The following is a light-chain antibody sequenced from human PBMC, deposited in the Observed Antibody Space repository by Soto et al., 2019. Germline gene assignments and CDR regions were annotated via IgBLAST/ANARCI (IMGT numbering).Light chain of an antibody. CDR1: QSISSW. CDR3: QQYNSYSWT. V-gene: IGKV1-5*01. CDR2: DAS. J-gene: IGKJ1*01. Sequence: DIQTTQSPSALPASVGDRVTISCRASQSISSWLAWYQQKPGKAPKLLIYDASSLESGVPSGFSGSGSGTEFTLTISSLQPDDFATYYCQQYNSYSWTFGQGTKVDI.